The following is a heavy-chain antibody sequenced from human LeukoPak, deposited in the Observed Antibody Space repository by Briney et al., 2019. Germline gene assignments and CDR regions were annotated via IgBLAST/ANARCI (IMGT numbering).Heavy chain of an antibody. CDR3: ARRIAARLVGIAAAGRRSFDY. D-gene: IGHD6-13*01. CDR2: INHSGST. CDR1: GGSFSGYY. V-gene: IGHV4-34*01. J-gene: IGHJ4*02. Sequence: SETLSLTCAVYGGSFSGYYRNWIRQPPGKGLEWIGEINHSGSTNYNPSLKSRVTISVDTSKNQFSLKLSSVTAADTAVYYCARRIAARLVGIAAAGRRSFDYWGQGTLVTVSS.